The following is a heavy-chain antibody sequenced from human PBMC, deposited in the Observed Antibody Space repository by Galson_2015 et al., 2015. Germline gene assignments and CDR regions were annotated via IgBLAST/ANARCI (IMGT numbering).Heavy chain of an antibody. D-gene: IGHD6-25*01. J-gene: IGHJ4*02. CDR3: VRDNAAAPDLFDS. CDR2: INNDGSST. CDR1: GFTFGTYW. Sequence: SLRLSCAASGFTFGTYWMHWVRQAPGKGLVWVSRINNDGSSTNYADSVKGRFTISRDNAKNTLYLQMNSLRAEDTALYYCVRDNAAAPDLFDSWSQGTRVTVSS. V-gene: IGHV3-74*01.